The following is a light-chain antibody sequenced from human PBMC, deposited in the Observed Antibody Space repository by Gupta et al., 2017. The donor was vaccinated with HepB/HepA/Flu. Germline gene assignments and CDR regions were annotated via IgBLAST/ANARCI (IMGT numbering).Light chain of an antibody. CDR3: QQYDSLPPT. J-gene: IGKJ4*01. CDR1: QDIYNF. Sequence: DIQMCQSPSTLSASVGDRVTITCQASQDIYNFLHWYQQKPGKAPKLLIYDASNLETGVPSRFSGSGSGTDFSFTISSLQPEDIGTYYCQQYDSLPPTFGGGTKVEIK. CDR2: DAS. V-gene: IGKV1-33*01.